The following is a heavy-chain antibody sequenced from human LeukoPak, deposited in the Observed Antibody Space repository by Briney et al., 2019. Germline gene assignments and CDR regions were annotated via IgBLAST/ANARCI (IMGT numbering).Heavy chain of an antibody. D-gene: IGHD6-19*01. Sequence: ASVKVSCKASGYIFTGYYMHWLRQAPGQGLEWMGWIDPESGDTNYAQKFQDKITMTRDTYMKTGYMELSSLRYDDTAVYYCAKVVRAWYVIDSWGQGTLVTVSS. CDR2: IDPESGDT. CDR3: AKVVRAWYVIDS. V-gene: IGHV1-2*02. J-gene: IGHJ4*02. CDR1: GYIFTGYY.